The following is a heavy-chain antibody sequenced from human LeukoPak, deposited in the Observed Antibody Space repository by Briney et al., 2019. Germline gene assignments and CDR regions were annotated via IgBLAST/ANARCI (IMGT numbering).Heavy chain of an antibody. D-gene: IGHD3-10*01. CDR3: AKIRRADDDY. J-gene: IGHJ4*02. V-gene: IGHV3-30*18. Sequence: GGSLRLSCAASGFTFSSYGMHWVRQAPGKGLEWVAVISYDGSNKYYADSVKGRFTISRDNSKNTLYLQMNSLRADDTAVFYCAKIRRADDDYWGQGTLVTVSS. CDR2: ISYDGSNK. CDR1: GFTFSSYG.